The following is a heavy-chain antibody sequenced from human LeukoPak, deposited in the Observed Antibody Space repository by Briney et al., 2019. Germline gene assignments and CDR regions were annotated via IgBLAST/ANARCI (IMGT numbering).Heavy chain of an antibody. CDR3: TRGGEEPFDY. CDR2: INVEGTTT. J-gene: IGHJ4*02. V-gene: IGHV3-74*01. D-gene: IGHD3-10*01. CDR1: GFTFPRFW. Sequence: GGSLRLSCADSGFTFPRFWMQWVRQAPGRGLVWVSRINVEGTTTTYADSVEGRFTISRDENALYLQMNPLRVDDTAVYYCTRGGEEPFDYWGQGTLVTVSP.